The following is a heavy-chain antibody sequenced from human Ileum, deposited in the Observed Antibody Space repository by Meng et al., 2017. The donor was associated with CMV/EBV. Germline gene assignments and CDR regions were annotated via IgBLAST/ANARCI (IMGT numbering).Heavy chain of an antibody. CDR2: ISGSGGST. CDR3: AKDLFRGTSCCTYNWFDP. Sequence: GESLKISCAASGFTFSSYAMSWVRQAPGKGLEWVSAISGSGGSTYYADSVKGWFTISRDNSKNTLYLQMNSLRAEDTAVYYCAKDLFRGTSCCTYNWFDPWGQGTLVTVSS. J-gene: IGHJ5*02. V-gene: IGHV3-23*01. CDR1: GFTFSSYA. D-gene: IGHD2-2*01.